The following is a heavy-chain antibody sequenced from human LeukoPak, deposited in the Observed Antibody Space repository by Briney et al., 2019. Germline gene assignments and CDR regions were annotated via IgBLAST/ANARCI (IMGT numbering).Heavy chain of an antibody. V-gene: IGHV3-74*01. D-gene: IGHD2-21*02. CDR2: LNSDGSST. CDR1: GFTFSSYW. J-gene: IGHJ4*02. CDR3: ARSSRGDAINFDY. Sequence: GGSLRLSCAASGFTFSSYWTHWVRQAPGKGLVWVSRLNSDGSSTSYADSVKGRFTISRDNAKNTLYLQMNSLRAEDTAVYYCARSSRGDAINFDYWGQGTLVTVSS.